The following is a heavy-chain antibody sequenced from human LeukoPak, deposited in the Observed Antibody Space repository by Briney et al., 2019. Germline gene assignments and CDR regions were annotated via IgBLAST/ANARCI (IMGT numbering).Heavy chain of an antibody. CDR1: GYTFTSYY. CDR3: ARYQNYYGSGSYFDYGMDV. CDR2: INPSGGST. V-gene: IGHV1-46*01. Sequence: ASVKVSCKASGYTFTSYYMHWVRQAPGQGLEWMGIINPSGGSTSYAQKFQGRVTITRDTSASTAYMELSSLTSEDTAVYYCARYQNYYGSGSYFDYGMDVWGQGTTVTVSS. D-gene: IGHD3-10*01. J-gene: IGHJ6*02.